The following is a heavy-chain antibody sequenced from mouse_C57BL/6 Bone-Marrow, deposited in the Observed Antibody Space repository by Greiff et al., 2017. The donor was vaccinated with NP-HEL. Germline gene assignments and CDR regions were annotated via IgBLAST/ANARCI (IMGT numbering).Heavy chain of an antibody. CDR2: ISDGGSYT. D-gene: IGHD2-1*01. CDR3: ARRNGIYYGNPWFAY. J-gene: IGHJ3*01. CDR1: GFTFSSYA. V-gene: IGHV5-4*03. Sequence: DVQLVESGGGLVKPGGSLKLSCAASGFTFSSYAMSWVRQTPEKRLEWVATISDGGSYTYYPDNVKGRFTISRDNAKNNLYLQMSHLKSEDTAMYYCARRNGIYYGNPWFAYWGQGTLVTVSA.